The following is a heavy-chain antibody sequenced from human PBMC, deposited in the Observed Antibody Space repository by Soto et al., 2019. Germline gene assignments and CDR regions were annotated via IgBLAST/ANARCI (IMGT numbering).Heavy chain of an antibody. CDR2: IITFFGAA. CDR1: GDKFSTYA. D-gene: IGHD1-1*01. CDR3: ARGGKERFRGSGMDV. V-gene: IGHV1-69*01. J-gene: IGHJ6*02. Sequence: QVQLVQSGAEVRKPGSSVRVACKASGDKFSTYAINWVRQVPGQGLEWLGGIITFFGAAMYAQKFQGRVTITADESGTTAYMELSSLRSEDTAVYYCARGGKERFRGSGMDVWGQGTTVTVSS.